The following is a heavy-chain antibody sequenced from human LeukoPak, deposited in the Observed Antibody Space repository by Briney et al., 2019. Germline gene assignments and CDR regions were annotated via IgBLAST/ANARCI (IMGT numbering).Heavy chain of an antibody. CDR3: ARVDYDILTGYYIYAFDV. J-gene: IGHJ3*01. CDR2: ISGSSSYI. V-gene: IGHV3-21*01. Sequence: GGSLRLSCAASGFTFSSYSMNWVRQAPGKGLQWVSSISGSSSYIYYADSVKGRFTISRDNAKNSLYLQMNSLRAEDTAVYYCARVDYDILTGYYIYAFDVWGQGTMVTVSS. D-gene: IGHD3-9*01. CDR1: GFTFSSYS.